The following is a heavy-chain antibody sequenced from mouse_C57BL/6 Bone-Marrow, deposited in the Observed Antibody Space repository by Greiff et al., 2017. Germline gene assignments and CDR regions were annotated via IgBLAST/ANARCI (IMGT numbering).Heavy chain of an antibody. V-gene: IGHV5-17*01. CDR1: GFTFSDYG. J-gene: IGHJ1*03. CDR2: ISSGSSTI. D-gene: IGHD1-1*01. CDR3: AGSSYPHWYFDV. Sequence: EVKLMESGGGLVKPGGSLKLSCAASGFTFSDYGMHWVRQAPEKGLEWVAYISSGSSTIYYADTVKGRFTISRDNAKNTLFLQMASLGSEDTAMYYCAGSSYPHWYFDVWGTGTTVTVSS.